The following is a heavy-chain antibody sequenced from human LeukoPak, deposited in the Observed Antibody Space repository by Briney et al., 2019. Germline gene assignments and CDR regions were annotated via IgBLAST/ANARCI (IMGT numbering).Heavy chain of an antibody. V-gene: IGHV1-46*01. Sequence: GASVKVSCKVFGYTLTELSMHWVRQAPGQGLEWMGIINPSGGSTSYAQKFQGRVTMTRDTSTSTVYMELSSLRSEDTAVYYCARDLRHIAYYFDYWGQGTLVTVSS. J-gene: IGHJ4*02. CDR3: ARDLRHIAYYFDY. CDR1: GYTLTELS. CDR2: INPSGGST. D-gene: IGHD2-21*01.